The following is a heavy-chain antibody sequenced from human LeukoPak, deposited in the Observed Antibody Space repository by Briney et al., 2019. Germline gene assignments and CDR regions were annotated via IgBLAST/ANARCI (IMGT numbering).Heavy chain of an antibody. CDR2: ISGSGDST. V-gene: IGHV3-23*01. D-gene: IGHD3-22*01. Sequence: GGSLRLSCAASGFTFSSYAMSWVRQAPGKGLEWVSAISGSGDSTYYADSVKGRFTISRDNSKNTLYLQMNSLRAEDTAVYYCAKGNSNYYDSSGYYPVYFDYWGQGTLVTVSS. J-gene: IGHJ4*02. CDR3: AKGNSNYYDSSGYYPVYFDY. CDR1: GFTFSSYA.